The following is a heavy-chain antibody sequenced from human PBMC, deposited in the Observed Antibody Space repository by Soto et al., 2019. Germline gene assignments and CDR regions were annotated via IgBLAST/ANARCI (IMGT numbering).Heavy chain of an antibody. J-gene: IGHJ4*02. D-gene: IGHD6-13*01. CDR1: GFTLSSYW. Sequence: EVQLVESGGGLVQPGGSLRLSCAASGFTLSSYWMHWVRQTPGKGLEWVANINHDGTEKYYADSVKGRFTISRDNAQNSLYVQMSSLRAEDTAVYFCARTIGGAAAFWGQGTLVTVSS. CDR3: ARTIGGAAAF. CDR2: INHDGTEK. V-gene: IGHV3-7*01.